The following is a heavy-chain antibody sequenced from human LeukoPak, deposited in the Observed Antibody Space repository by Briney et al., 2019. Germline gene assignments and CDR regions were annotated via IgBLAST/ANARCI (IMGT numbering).Heavy chain of an antibody. V-gene: IGHV4-59*01. Sequence: PSETLSLTCTVSGGSISSYYWSWIRQPPGKGLEWIGYIYYSGSTNYNPSLESRVTISVDTSKNQFSLKLSSVTAADTAVYYCARHITGDYNWFDPWGQGTLVTVSS. J-gene: IGHJ5*02. D-gene: IGHD1-20*01. CDR3: ARHITGDYNWFDP. CDR2: IYYSGST. CDR1: GGSISSYY.